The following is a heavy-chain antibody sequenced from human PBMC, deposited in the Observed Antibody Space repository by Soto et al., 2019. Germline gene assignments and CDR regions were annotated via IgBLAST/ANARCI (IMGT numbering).Heavy chain of an antibody. Sequence: SVKVSCKASGYTFTSYGISWVRQAPGQGLEWMGWIIPIFGTANYAQKFQGRVTITADKSTSTAYMELSSLRSEDTAVYYCARGGYSYAPYGMDVWGQGTTVTVSS. V-gene: IGHV1-69*06. J-gene: IGHJ6*02. CDR3: ARGGYSYAPYGMDV. CDR2: IIPIFGTA. D-gene: IGHD5-18*01. CDR1: GYTFTSYG.